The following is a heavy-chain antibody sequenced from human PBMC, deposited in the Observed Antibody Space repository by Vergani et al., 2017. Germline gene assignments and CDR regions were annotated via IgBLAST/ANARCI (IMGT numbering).Heavy chain of an antibody. J-gene: IGHJ4*02. Sequence: QLQLQESGPGLVKPSETLSLTCTVSGGSISSSSSYWGWIRPPPGKGLEWIGSIYYSGSTYYNPSLKSRVTISVDTSKNQFSLKLISVTAADTAVYYCARRSPTSLSRNGVSYYFDYWGQGTLVTVSS. CDR2: IYYSGST. D-gene: IGHD4-17*01. CDR3: ARRSPTSLSRNGVSYYFDY. V-gene: IGHV4-39*01. CDR1: GGSISSSSSY.